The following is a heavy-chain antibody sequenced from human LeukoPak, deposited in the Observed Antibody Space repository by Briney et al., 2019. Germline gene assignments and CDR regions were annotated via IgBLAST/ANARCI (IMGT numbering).Heavy chain of an antibody. Sequence: GGSERLSRAASGFTLSDYYMSWIRQAPWKELEWVSCISNSGSTIYYADSVKGRFTISRDNAKNSLYLQMNSLRAEDTAVYYCARDCMVVAAAAPYYMDVWGKGTTVTVSS. J-gene: IGHJ6*03. CDR1: GFTLSDYY. CDR3: ARDCMVVAAAAPYYMDV. V-gene: IGHV3-11*04. CDR2: ISNSGSTI. D-gene: IGHD2-2*01.